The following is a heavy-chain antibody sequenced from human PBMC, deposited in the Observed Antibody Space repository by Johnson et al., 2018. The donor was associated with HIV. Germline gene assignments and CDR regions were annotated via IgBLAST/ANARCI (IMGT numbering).Heavy chain of an antibody. D-gene: IGHD1-26*01. V-gene: IGHV3-74*02. CDR2: ISGDGSSS. CDR3: ATFGGGSFHAFDI. Sequence: EKLVESGGGVVQPGGSLRLSCEVSGFTISTFWMHWVRQVPGKGLMWVSRISGDGSSSSYADSVKGRFTISRDNAKNTLYVQMNSLRAEDTAVYYCATFGGGSFHAFDIWGQGTMVTVSS. CDR1: GFTISTFW. J-gene: IGHJ3*02.